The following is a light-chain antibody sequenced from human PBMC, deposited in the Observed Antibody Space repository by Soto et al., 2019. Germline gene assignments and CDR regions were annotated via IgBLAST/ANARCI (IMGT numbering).Light chain of an antibody. V-gene: IGLV2-23*01. J-gene: IGLJ2*01. Sequence: QSALTQPTSVSGSAGQSITISCTGTSSDVGSYNLVSWYQQHPGKDPKLMIYEGSKRPSGVSNRFSGSKSGNTASLTISGLQAEDEADYYCCSYAGSSSHVVFGGGTKLTV. CDR3: CSYAGSSSHVV. CDR1: SSDVGSYNL. CDR2: EGS.